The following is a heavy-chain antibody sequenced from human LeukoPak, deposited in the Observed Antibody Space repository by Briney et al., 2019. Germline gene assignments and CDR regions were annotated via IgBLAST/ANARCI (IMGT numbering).Heavy chain of an antibody. CDR2: IIPIFGTA. D-gene: IGHD5-18*01. CDR3: ARDSVDTAMVTPYNWFDP. CDR1: GGTFSSYA. Sequence: SVKVSCKASGGTFSSYAISWVRQAPGQGLEWMGGIIPIFGTANYAQKFQGRVTITADESTSTAYMELSSLRSEDTAAYYCARDSVDTAMVTPYNWFDPWGQGTLVTVSS. V-gene: IGHV1-69*13. J-gene: IGHJ5*02.